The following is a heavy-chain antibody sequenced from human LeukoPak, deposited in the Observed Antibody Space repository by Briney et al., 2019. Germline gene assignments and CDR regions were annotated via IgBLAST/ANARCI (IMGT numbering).Heavy chain of an antibody. V-gene: IGHV4-59*01. CDR2: TYSGGNA. D-gene: IGHD4-17*01. Sequence: PSETLSLTCTVSGASTSAYYWSWIRQPPGKGLEWIGYTYSGGNANYNPSLKSRVTISIDTSENQFSLRLSSVTAADTAVYYCARGLNGDQYYYYYYMDVWGKGTTVTVSS. CDR1: GASTSAYY. CDR3: ARGLNGDQYYYYYYMDV. J-gene: IGHJ6*03.